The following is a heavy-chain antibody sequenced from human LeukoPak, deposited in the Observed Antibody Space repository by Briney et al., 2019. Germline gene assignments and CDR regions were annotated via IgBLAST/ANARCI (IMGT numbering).Heavy chain of an antibody. D-gene: IGHD3-22*01. J-gene: IGHJ4*02. CDR2: ISGSGGGT. CDR3: AKRGVVIRVILVGFHKEAYYFDS. CDR1: GITLSNYA. Sequence: GGSLRLSCAVSGITLSNYAMSWVRQAPGKGLEWVASISGSGGGTKYADSVGGRFTISRDNSKNTLYLQMNNLRVDDTAVYFCAKRGVVIRVILVGFHKEAYYFDSWGQGALVTVSS. V-gene: IGHV3-23*01.